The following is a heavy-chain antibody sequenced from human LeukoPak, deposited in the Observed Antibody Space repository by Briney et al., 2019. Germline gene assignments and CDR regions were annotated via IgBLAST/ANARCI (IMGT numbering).Heavy chain of an antibody. CDR2: IYYSGST. Sequence: PSETLSLTCTVPGGSISSSSYYWGWIRQPPGKGLEWIGSIYYSGSTYYNPSLKSRVTISVDTSKNQFSLKLSSVTAADTAVYYCARGPASSWRSVHYYYYYMDVWGKGTTVTVSS. V-gene: IGHV4-39*07. D-gene: IGHD6-13*01. J-gene: IGHJ6*03. CDR3: ARGPASSWRSVHYYYYYMDV. CDR1: GGSISSSSYY.